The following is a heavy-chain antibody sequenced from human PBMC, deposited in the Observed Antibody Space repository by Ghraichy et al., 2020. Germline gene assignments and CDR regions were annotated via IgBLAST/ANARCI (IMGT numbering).Heavy chain of an antibody. CDR2: IYPDDSQT. Sequence: GESLNISCKSSGHGFSDYWIGWMRQMPGRGLECMGIIYPDDSQTKCSPSFQGQVTMSVDKSINTAYLQWRSLTASDTAMYYCARFGAPHFENWYFDVWGRGTLVTVFS. CDR1: GHGFSDYW. J-gene: IGHJ2*01. V-gene: IGHV5-51*01. D-gene: IGHD4/OR15-4a*01. CDR3: ARFGAPHFENWYFDV.